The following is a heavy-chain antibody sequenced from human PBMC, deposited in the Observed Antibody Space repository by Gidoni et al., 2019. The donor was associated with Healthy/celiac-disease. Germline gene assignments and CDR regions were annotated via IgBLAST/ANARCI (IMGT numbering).Heavy chain of an antibody. J-gene: IGHJ4*02. V-gene: IGHV3-30*18. Sequence: QVQLVESGGGVVQPGRSLRLSCAASGFTFSSYGMHWVRQAPGKGMELVAVISYDGSNKYYTDSVKGRFTISRDNSKNTLYLQMNSLRAEDTAVYYCAKPREQQLVDPLDYWGQGTLVTVSS. CDR2: ISYDGSNK. CDR3: AKPREQQLVDPLDY. CDR1: GFTFSSYG. D-gene: IGHD6-13*01.